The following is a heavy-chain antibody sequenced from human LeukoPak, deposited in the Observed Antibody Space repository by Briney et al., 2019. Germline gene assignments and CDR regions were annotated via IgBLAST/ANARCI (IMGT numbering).Heavy chain of an antibody. CDR3: ARDAMGSYGNYYFDY. CDR2: IYYSGST. J-gene: IGHJ4*02. CDR1: GGSISSGDYY. Sequence: PSETLSLTCTVSGGSISSGDYYWSWIRQPPGKGLEWIGYIYYSGSTYYNPSLKSRVTISVDTSKNQFSLKLSSVTAADTAVYYCARDAMGSYGNYYFDYWGQGTLVTVSS. D-gene: IGHD5-18*01. V-gene: IGHV4-30-4*01.